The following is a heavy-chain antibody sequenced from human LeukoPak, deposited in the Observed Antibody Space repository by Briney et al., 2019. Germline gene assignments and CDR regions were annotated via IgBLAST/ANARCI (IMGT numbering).Heavy chain of an antibody. CDR2: ISYDGSNK. Sequence: GRSLRLSCAASGFTFSSYAMHWVRQAPGKGLEWVAVISYDGSNKYYADSVKGRFTISRDNSKNTLYLQMNSLRAEDTAVYYCARDLTYCGGDCYWGQGTLVTVSS. CDR3: ARDLTYCGGDCY. D-gene: IGHD2-21*02. J-gene: IGHJ4*02. CDR1: GFTFSSYA. V-gene: IGHV3-30-3*01.